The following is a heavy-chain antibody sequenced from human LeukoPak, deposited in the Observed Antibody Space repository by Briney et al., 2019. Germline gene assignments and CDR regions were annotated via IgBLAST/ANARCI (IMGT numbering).Heavy chain of an antibody. Sequence: ASVKVSCTASGYTFTSYGISWVRHAPGQGLDWMGWISAYNGNTNYAQKLQGRVTMTTDTSTSTAYMELRSLRSDDTAVYYCARRIAAVGDAFDIWGQGTMVTVSS. D-gene: IGHD6-13*01. V-gene: IGHV1-18*01. J-gene: IGHJ3*02. CDR1: GYTFTSYG. CDR2: ISAYNGNT. CDR3: ARRIAAVGDAFDI.